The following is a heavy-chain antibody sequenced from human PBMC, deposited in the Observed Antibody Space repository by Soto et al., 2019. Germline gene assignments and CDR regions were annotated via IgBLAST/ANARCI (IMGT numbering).Heavy chain of an antibody. J-gene: IGHJ3*02. V-gene: IGHV3-9*01. Sequence: EVQLVESGGGLVQPGRSLRLSCAASGFTFDDYAMHWVRQAPGKGLEWVSGISWNSGSIGYADSVKGRFTISRDNAKNSLYLQMNSLRAEDTALYYCAKDIQQLVQRAFDIWGQGTMVTVSS. CDR3: AKDIQQLVQRAFDI. CDR2: ISWNSGSI. D-gene: IGHD6-13*01. CDR1: GFTFDDYA.